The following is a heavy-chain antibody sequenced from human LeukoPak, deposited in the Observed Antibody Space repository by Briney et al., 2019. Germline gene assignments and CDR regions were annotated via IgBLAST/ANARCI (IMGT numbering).Heavy chain of an antibody. V-gene: IGHV3-74*01. CDR3: VRIATVTTPDY. D-gene: IGHD4-17*01. CDR1: GFTFSSYW. CDR2: INPDGSTT. Sequence: PGGSLRLSCAASGFTFSSYWMHWVRQPLGKGLVWVSRINPDGSTTNYADSVKGRFNIYRDNAKNTLYLQMNSLTVEDTALYYCVRIATVTTPDYWGQGTLVTVSS. J-gene: IGHJ4*02.